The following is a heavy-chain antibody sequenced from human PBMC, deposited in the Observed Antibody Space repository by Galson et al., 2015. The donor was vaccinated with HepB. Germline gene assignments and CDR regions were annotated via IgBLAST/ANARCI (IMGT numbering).Heavy chain of an antibody. Sequence: SLRLSCAASGFTVISNYMSWVRQAPGKGLEWVSVVYSGGRTFYADSVKGRFTISRDNSKNTLYLQMNSLRAEDTAVYYCARASYYYDSTGYYYFRQWGQGTLVTVSS. J-gene: IGHJ4*02. D-gene: IGHD3-22*01. CDR1: GFTVISNY. V-gene: IGHV3-66*02. CDR2: VYSGGRT. CDR3: ARASYYYDSTGYYYFRQ.